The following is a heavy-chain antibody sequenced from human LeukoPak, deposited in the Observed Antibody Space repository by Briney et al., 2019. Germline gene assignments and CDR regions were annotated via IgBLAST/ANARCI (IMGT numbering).Heavy chain of an antibody. CDR1: GFTFSSYA. Sequence: PGGSLRLSCAASGFTFSSYAMSWVRQAPGKGLEWVAVIWYDGSNKYYADSVKGGFTTSRDNSKNTLYLQMNSLRAEDTAVYYCARDRNYYGSGSYYFDYWGQGTLVTVSS. CDR2: IWYDGSNK. V-gene: IGHV3-33*08. J-gene: IGHJ4*02. CDR3: ARDRNYYGSGSYYFDY. D-gene: IGHD3-10*01.